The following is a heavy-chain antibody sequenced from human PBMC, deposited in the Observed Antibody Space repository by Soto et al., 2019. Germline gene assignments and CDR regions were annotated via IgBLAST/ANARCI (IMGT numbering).Heavy chain of an antibody. D-gene: IGHD2-8*01. J-gene: IGHJ5*01. V-gene: IGHV1-8*01. CDR1: GYTFTSYD. Sequence: ASVKVSCKASGYTFTSYDINWVRQATGQGLEWMGWMNPNSGNTGYAQKFQGRVTMTRNTSISTAYMELSSLRSEDTAVYYCARTPLGYGTNCVCYIGNWFDSWGQGTLVPVSS. CDR3: ARTPLGYGTNCVCYIGNWFDS. CDR2: MNPNSGNT.